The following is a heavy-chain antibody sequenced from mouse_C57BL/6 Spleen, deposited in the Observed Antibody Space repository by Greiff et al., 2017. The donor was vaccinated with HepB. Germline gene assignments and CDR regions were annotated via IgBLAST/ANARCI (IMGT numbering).Heavy chain of an antibody. CDR1: GYTFTSYW. Sequence: QVQLKQPGAELVKPGASVKMSCKASGYTFTSYWITWVKQRPGQGLEWIGDIYPGSGSTNYNEKFKSKATLTVDTSSSTAYMQLSSLTSEDSAVYYCAKESAYYSNRYYAMDYWDQGTSVTVSS. V-gene: IGHV1-55*01. CDR3: AKESAYYSNRYYAMDY. CDR2: IYPGSGST. D-gene: IGHD2-5*01. J-gene: IGHJ4*01.